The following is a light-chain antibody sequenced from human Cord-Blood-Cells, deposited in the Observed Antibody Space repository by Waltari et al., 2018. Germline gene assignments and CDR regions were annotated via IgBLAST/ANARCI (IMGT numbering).Light chain of an antibody. CDR2: KAS. CDR3: QQYNSYWT. CDR1: QSISSW. Sequence: DIQMNHSPSTLSASVGDNVTITCRASQSISSWLAWYQQKPGKAPKLLIYKASSLESGVPSRFSGSGSGTEFTLTISSLQPDDFATYYCQQYNSYWTFGQGTKVEIK. J-gene: IGKJ1*01. V-gene: IGKV1-5*03.